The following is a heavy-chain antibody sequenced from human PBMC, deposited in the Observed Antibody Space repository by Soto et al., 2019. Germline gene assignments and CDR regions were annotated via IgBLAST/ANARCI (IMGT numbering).Heavy chain of an antibody. J-gene: IGHJ6*02. D-gene: IGHD1-26*01. Sequence: SDTLSLTCTVSGGSISSSSYYWGWIRQPPGKGLEWIGSIYYSGSTYYNPSLKSRVTISVDTSKNQFSLKLSSVTAADTAVYYCARLVGATRNYYYYSGMDVWGQGTTVT. V-gene: IGHV4-39*01. CDR3: ARLVGATRNYYYYSGMDV. CDR1: GGSISSSSYY. CDR2: IYYSGST.